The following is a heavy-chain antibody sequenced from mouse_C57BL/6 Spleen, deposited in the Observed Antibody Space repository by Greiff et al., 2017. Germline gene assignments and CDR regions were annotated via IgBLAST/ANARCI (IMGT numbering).Heavy chain of an antibody. CDR1: GFTFSDYY. Sequence: EVKLQESGGGLVQPGGSLKLSCAASGFTFSDYYMYWVRQTPEKRLEWVAYISNGGGSTYYPDTVKGRFTISRDNAKNTLYLQMSRLKSEDTAMYYCARHEYYGSSKAMDYWGQGTSVTVSS. J-gene: IGHJ4*01. CDR2: ISNGGGST. D-gene: IGHD1-1*01. V-gene: IGHV5-12*01. CDR3: ARHEYYGSSKAMDY.